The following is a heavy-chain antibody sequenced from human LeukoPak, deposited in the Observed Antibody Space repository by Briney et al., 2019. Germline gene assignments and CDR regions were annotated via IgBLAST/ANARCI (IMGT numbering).Heavy chain of an antibody. CDR3: ARWDATRTFDAFDI. V-gene: IGHV1-18*01. CDR2: ISAYNGNT. Sequence: ASVKVSCKASGYTFTSYGISWVRQAPGQGLEWMGWISAYNGNTNYAQKLQGRVTMTTDTSTSTAYMELRSLRSDDTAVYYCARWDATRTFDAFDIWGQGTTVTVSS. CDR1: GYTFTSYG. D-gene: IGHD1-14*01. J-gene: IGHJ3*02.